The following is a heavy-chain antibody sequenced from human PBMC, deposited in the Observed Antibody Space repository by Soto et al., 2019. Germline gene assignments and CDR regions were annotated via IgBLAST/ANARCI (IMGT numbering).Heavy chain of an antibody. D-gene: IGHD3-9*01. CDR2: IYHSGST. CDR3: ARVYFDWPSNWFDP. Sequence: QVQLQESGPGLVKPSGTLSLTCAVSGGSISSSHWWSWVRQPPGKGLEWIGAIYHSGSTNYNPSLTSRVTXXVXKXXNEFSLKLSSVTAADTAVYYCARVYFDWPSNWFDPWGQGTLVTVSS. V-gene: IGHV4-4*02. J-gene: IGHJ5*02. CDR1: GGSISSSHW.